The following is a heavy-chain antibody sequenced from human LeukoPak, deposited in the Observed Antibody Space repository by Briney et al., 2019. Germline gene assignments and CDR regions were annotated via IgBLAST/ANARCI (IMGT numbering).Heavy chain of an antibody. Sequence: GGSLRLSCAGTVFSFSSYGMHWVRQAPGKGLEWMAFIRSDGSNKYYADSVKGRFTISRDNSKNTLYLQMNSLRAEDTAVYYCARILDSAWGELGYWGQGTLVTVSS. CDR2: IRSDGSNK. V-gene: IGHV3-30*02. J-gene: IGHJ4*02. D-gene: IGHD6-19*01. CDR1: VFSFSSYG. CDR3: ARILDSAWGELGY.